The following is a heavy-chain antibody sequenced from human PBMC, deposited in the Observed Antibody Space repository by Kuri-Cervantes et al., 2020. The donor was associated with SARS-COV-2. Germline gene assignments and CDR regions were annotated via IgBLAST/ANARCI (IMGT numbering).Heavy chain of an antibody. V-gene: IGHV4-59*01. D-gene: IGHD5-18*01. Sequence: GSLRLSCTVSGGSISDYNWNWIRQPPGKGLEWIGYISYSGSTLYIPSLKSRVTISIDTSKKQFSLKLSSVTAADTAVYYCARDRSYGDQQGFGPWGQGTLVTVSS. CDR3: ARDRSYGDQQGFGP. CDR1: GGSISDYN. J-gene: IGHJ5*02. CDR2: ISYSGST.